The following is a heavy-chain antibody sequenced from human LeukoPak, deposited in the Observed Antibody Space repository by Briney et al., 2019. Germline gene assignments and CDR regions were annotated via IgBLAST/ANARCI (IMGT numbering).Heavy chain of an antibody. CDR1: GGTFSSYA. J-gene: IGHJ5*02. V-gene: IGHV1-18*01. Sequence: ASVKVSCKASGGTFSSYAITWVRQAPGQGLECMGWISAYNGNTYYVQKFQGRVTLTTDTSTSTAYMELRSLRSDDTAVYYCARDTAMAYYEESYFDPWGQGTLVTVSS. CDR2: ISAYNGNT. D-gene: IGHD5-18*01. CDR3: ARDTAMAYYEESYFDP.